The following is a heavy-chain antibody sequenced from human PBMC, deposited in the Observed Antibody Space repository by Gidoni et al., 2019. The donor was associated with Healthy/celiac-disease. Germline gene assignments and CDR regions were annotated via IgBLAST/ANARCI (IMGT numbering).Heavy chain of an antibody. CDR2: ITPNSGGT. D-gene: IGHD2-2*01. CDR1: GYTFTGYY. CDR3: AREGCSSTSCPGDV. J-gene: IGHJ6*04. Sequence: QVQLVQSGAEVKKPGASVKVSCKASGYTFTGYYMPWVRPAPGQGLEWMGLITPNSGGTNYEQKFQGRVTMTRNTSISTAYMELSRLRSDDTAVYYCAREGCSSTSCPGDVWGKGTTVTVSS. V-gene: IGHV1-2*02.